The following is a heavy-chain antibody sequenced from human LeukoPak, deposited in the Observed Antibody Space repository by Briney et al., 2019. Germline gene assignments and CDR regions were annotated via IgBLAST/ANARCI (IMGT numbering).Heavy chain of an antibody. J-gene: IGHJ2*01. CDR2: INYSGST. CDR3: ARIRFLEWLLSLGWYFDL. CDR1: GYSIRSGYQ. V-gene: IGHV4-38-2*02. Sequence: PSETLSLTCTVSGYSIRSGYQWGWIRQPPGKGLEWIGSINYSGSTYDNPSLKSRVTISVDTSKNQFSLKLSSVTAADTAVYYCARIRFLEWLLSLGWYFDLWGRGTLVTVSS. D-gene: IGHD3-3*01.